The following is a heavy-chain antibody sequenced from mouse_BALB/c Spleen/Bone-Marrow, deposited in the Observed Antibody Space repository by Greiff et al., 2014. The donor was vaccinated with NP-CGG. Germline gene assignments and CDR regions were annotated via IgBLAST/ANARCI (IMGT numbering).Heavy chain of an antibody. CDR2: IDPANGNT. D-gene: IGHD2-1*01. CDR1: GFNIKDTY. CDR3: AIYYGNYYAMDY. Sequence: VQLQQSGAELVKPGASVKLSCTASGFNIKDTYMHWVKQRPEQGLEWIGRIDPANGNTKYDPKFQGRATITADTSSNTAYLQLSSLTSEDTAVYYCAIYYGNYYAMDYWGQGTSVTVSS. V-gene: IGHV14-3*02. J-gene: IGHJ4*01.